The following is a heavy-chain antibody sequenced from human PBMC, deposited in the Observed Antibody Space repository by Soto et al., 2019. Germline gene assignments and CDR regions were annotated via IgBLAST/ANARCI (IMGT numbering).Heavy chain of an antibody. D-gene: IGHD3-3*01. CDR1: GFTFSSYG. V-gene: IGHV3-30*18. CDR2: ISYDGSNK. J-gene: IGHJ6*02. Sequence: QVQLVESGGGVVQPGRSLRLSCAASGFTFSSYGMHWVRQAPGKGLEWVAVISYDGSNKYYADSVKGRFTISRDNSKNTLYLQMNSLRAEDTAVYYCAKDLIGVVIIFYYYYGMDVWGQGTTVTVSS. CDR3: AKDLIGVVIIFYYYYGMDV.